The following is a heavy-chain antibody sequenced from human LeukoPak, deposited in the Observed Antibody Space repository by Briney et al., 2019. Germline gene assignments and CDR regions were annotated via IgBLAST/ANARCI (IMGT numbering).Heavy chain of an antibody. CDR2: IKQDGSEK. CDR1: GFTFSSYW. CDR3: ARVGSGSYYGYYFDY. V-gene: IGHV3-7*01. D-gene: IGHD1-26*01. Sequence: GGSLRLSCAASGFTFSSYWMSWVRQAPGKGLEWVANIKQDGSEKYYVDSVKGRFTISRDNAKNSLYLQMNSLRAEDTAVYYCARVGSGSYYGYYFDYWGQGTLVTVSS. J-gene: IGHJ4*02.